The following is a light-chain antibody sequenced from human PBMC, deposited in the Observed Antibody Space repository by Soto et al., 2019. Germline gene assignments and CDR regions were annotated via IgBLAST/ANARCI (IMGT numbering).Light chain of an antibody. CDR1: LSISSY. CDR2: QAS. Sequence: DIQMTQSPTFLSASVGDRVTITCRASLSISSYLAWYHQKPGQAPKLLIYQASTLENGVPSRISGSGSGTEFTLTISSLQPYDFATYHCQQYNTYPFTFGQGTKLEI. CDR3: QQYNTYPFT. V-gene: IGKV1-5*03. J-gene: IGKJ2*01.